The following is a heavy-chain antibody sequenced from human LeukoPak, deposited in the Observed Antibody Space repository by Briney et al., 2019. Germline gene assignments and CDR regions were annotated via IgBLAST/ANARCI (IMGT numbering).Heavy chain of an antibody. CDR3: ARDRGRGSGWYDAFDI. D-gene: IGHD6-19*01. J-gene: IGHJ3*02. Sequence: ASVKVSCKASGYTFTSYAMHWVRQAPGQRLEWMGWINAGNGNTKYSQKFQGRVTITRDTSTSTAYMELRSLRSDDTAVYYCARDRGRGSGWYDAFDIWGQGTMVTVSS. V-gene: IGHV1-3*01. CDR2: INAGNGNT. CDR1: GYTFTSYA.